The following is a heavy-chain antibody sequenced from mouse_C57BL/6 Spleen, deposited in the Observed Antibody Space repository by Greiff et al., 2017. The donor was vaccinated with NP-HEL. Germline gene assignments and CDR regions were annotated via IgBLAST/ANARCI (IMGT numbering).Heavy chain of an antibody. J-gene: IGHJ4*01. CDR2: IWSGGST. Sequence: VKLMESGPGLVQPSQRLSITCTVSGFSLTSYGVHWVRQSPGKGLEWLGVIWSGGSTDYNAAFISRLSISKDNSKSQVFFKMNSLQADDTAIYYCARNKEALYAMDYWGQGTSVTVSS. D-gene: IGHD1-3*01. CDR1: GFSLTSYG. V-gene: IGHV2-2*01. CDR3: ARNKEALYAMDY.